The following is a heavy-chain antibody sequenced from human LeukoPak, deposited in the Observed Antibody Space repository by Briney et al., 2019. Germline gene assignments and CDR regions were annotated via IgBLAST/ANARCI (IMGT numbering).Heavy chain of an antibody. CDR2: INPNNGGT. Sequence: ASVKVSCKASGYTFTGYFIHWVRQAPGQGLEWMGWINPNNGGTKYAQKFQDRVTMTRDTSISTAYMELSRLRSDDTAVYYCALSRAEYSYGLDYWGQGTLVTVSS. D-gene: IGHD5-18*01. CDR3: ALSRAEYSYGLDY. V-gene: IGHV1-2*02. J-gene: IGHJ4*02. CDR1: GYTFTGYF.